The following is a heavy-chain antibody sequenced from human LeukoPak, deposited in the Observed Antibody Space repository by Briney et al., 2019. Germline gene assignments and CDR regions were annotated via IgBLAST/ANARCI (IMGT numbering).Heavy chain of an antibody. CDR1: GFTFSSYS. CDR3: ARDGAYCSGGSCYLDYYYYGMDV. J-gene: IGHJ6*02. D-gene: IGHD2-15*01. Sequence: GGSLRLSCAASGFTFSSYSMNWVRQAPGKGLEWVSSISSSSSYIYYADPVKGRFTISRDNAKNSLYLQMNSLRAEDTAVYYCARDGAYCSGGSCYLDYYYYGMDVWGQGTTVTVSS. CDR2: ISSSSSYI. V-gene: IGHV3-21*01.